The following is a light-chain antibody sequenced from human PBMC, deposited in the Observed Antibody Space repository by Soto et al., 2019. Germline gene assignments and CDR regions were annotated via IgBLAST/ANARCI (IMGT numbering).Light chain of an antibody. V-gene: IGKV1-5*03. CDR1: QNISNW. CDR2: EAS. CDR3: QQYHSYPYT. J-gene: IGKJ2*01. Sequence: DIQMTQPPSTLSAPIGDRVTITCRASQNISNWLAWYQQKPGKAPNLLIYEASILGGGVPSRFSGGGSGTEFTLTSSSLQPHDVATFHCQQYHSYPYTFGQGTKVEIK.